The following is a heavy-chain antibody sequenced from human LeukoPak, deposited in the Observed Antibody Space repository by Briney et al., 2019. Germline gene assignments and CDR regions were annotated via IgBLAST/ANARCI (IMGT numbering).Heavy chain of an antibody. J-gene: IGHJ4*02. CDR2: TNTGNGNT. CDR1: GYTLTSYA. CDR3: ARGGSRMTTFYIIDY. V-gene: IGHV1-3*04. Sequence: ASVKVSCKASGYTLTSYAIHWVRQAPGQRPEWMGWTNTGNGNTKYSQKFQGRVTITRDTSANTAYMELSSLRFEDTAVYYCARGGSRMTTFYIIDYWGQGTLVTVSS. D-gene: IGHD4-11*01.